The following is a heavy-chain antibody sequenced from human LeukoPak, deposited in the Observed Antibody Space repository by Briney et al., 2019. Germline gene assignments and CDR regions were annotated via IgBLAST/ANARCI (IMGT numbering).Heavy chain of an antibody. V-gene: IGHV4-39*07. Sequence: KPSETLSLTCTVSGGSISSSSYYWGWIRQPPGKGLEWIGRIYSSGSTNYNPSLEGRVTVSVDMSKSQFSLKLNSVTAADTAVYFCARDPSYDSGYFDFWGQGTPVTVSS. CDR1: GGSISSSSYY. CDR2: IYSSGST. CDR3: ARDPSYDSGYFDF. J-gene: IGHJ4*02. D-gene: IGHD3-16*01.